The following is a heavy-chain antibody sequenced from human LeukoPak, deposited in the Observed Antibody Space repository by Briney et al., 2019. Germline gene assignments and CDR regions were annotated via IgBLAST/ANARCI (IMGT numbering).Heavy chain of an antibody. CDR1: GGTFSSYA. CDR3: ARDLYRDSLPVSWFDP. V-gene: IGHV1-69*13. D-gene: IGHD4-11*01. CDR2: IIPIFGTA. Sequence: GASVKVSCKASGGTFSSYAISWVRQAPGQGLEWMGGIIPIFGTANYAQKFQGRVTITADESTSTAYMELSSLRSEDTAVYYCARDLYRDSLPVSWFDPWGQGTLVTVSS. J-gene: IGHJ5*02.